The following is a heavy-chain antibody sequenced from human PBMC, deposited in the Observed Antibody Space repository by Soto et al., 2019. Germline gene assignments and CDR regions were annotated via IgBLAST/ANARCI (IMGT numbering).Heavy chain of an antibody. Sequence: PGGSLRLSCAASGFTFSSYATHWVRQAPGKGLEWVAVISYDGSNKYYADSVKGRFTISRDDSKNTLYLQMNSLRAEDTAVYYCARDTRTYYDFWSGSTDYWGQGTLVTVYS. D-gene: IGHD3-3*01. CDR1: GFTFSSYA. CDR2: ISYDGSNK. J-gene: IGHJ4*02. V-gene: IGHV3-30-3*01. CDR3: ARDTRTYYDFWSGSTDY.